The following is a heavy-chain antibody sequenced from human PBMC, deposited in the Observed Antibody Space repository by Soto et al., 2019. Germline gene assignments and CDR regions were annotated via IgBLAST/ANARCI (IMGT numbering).Heavy chain of an antibody. Sequence: ASVNVSCKASGYTFTSYYMHWVRQAPGQGLEWMGIINPSGGSTSYAQKFQGRVTMTRDTSTSTVYMELSSLRSEDTAVYYCARSLQRIWDFDYWGQGTLVTVSS. J-gene: IGHJ4*02. CDR3: ARSLQRIWDFDY. CDR2: INPSGGST. D-gene: IGHD2-15*01. V-gene: IGHV1-46*01. CDR1: GYTFTSYY.